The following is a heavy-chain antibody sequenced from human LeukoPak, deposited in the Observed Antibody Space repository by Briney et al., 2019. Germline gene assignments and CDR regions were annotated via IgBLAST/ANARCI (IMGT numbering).Heavy chain of an antibody. Sequence: SETLSLTCTVSGGSISSYYWSWIRQHPGKGLEWIGYIYYSGSTYYNPSLKSRVTISVDTSKNQFSLKLSSVTAADTAVYYCARDRVVTFYDAFDIWGQGTMVTVSS. J-gene: IGHJ3*02. V-gene: IGHV4-59*06. CDR3: ARDRVVTFYDAFDI. CDR2: IYYSGST. D-gene: IGHD4-23*01. CDR1: GGSISSYY.